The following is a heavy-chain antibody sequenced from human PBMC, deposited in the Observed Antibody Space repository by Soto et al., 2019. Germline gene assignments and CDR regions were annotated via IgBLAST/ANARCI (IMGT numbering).Heavy chain of an antibody. CDR1: GGSISSGDYY. Sequence: SETLSLTCTVSGGSISSGDYYWSWIRQPPGKGLEWIGYIYYSGSTYYNPSLKSRVTISVDTSKNQFSLKLSSVTAADTAVYYGARAGITMVRGEPPPIWFDPWGKGTLVTVSS. V-gene: IGHV4-30-4*01. J-gene: IGHJ5*02. D-gene: IGHD3-10*01. CDR3: ARAGITMVRGEPPPIWFDP. CDR2: IYYSGST.